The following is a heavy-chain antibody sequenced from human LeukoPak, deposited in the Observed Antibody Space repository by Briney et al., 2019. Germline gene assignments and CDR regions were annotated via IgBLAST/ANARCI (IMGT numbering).Heavy chain of an antibody. V-gene: IGHV4-39*01. D-gene: IGHD1-26*01. CDR1: GGFISSGSYY. CDR2: IHYGGRT. CDR3: ARHRPEWGLQPLDY. Sequence: PSETLSLTCIVSGGFISSGSYYWGWIRQPPGKGLEWIGSIHYGGRTYYNPSLKSRVTIFADPFKNEFSLKLNSVTAADTAVYHCARHRPEWGLQPLDYWGQGALVTVSS. J-gene: IGHJ4*02.